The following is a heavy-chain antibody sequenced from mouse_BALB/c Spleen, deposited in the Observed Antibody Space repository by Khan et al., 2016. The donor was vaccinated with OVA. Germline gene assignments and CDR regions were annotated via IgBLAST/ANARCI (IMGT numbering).Heavy chain of an antibody. Sequence: EVQLQESGPGLVNPSQSLSLTCTVTVYSITSDYAWNCIRQFPGNKLEWMGYISYSGRTSYNPSLKSQISITRDTSKNQAFMQLNSVTTEDTASYFCARSVTITTVVATDFDYWGQGTTLTVSS. CDR2: ISYSGRT. J-gene: IGHJ2*01. CDR3: ARSVTITTVVATDFDY. CDR1: VYSITSDYA. D-gene: IGHD1-1*01. V-gene: IGHV3-2*02.